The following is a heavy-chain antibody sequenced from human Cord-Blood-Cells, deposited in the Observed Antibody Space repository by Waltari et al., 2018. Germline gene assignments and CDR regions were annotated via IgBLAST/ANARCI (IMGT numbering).Heavy chain of an antibody. V-gene: IGHV4-39*01. CDR3: ARHGYDIVVVPASDLYYFDY. CDR1: GGSISSSSYY. D-gene: IGHD2-2*01. CDR2: IYYSGST. J-gene: IGHJ4*02. Sequence: QLQLQESGPGLVKPSETLSLTCTVSGGSISSSSYYWGWIRQPPGKGLEWIGSIYYSGSTHYNPSLKSRVTISVDTSKNQFSLKLSSVTAADTAVYYCARHGYDIVVVPASDLYYFDYWGQGTLVTVSS.